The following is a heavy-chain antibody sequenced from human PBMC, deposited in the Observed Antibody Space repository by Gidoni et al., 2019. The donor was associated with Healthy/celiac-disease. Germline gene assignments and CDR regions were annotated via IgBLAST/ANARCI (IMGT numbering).Heavy chain of an antibody. CDR2: ISYDGSNK. CDR3: AKGLRWDSSGYRDWFDP. V-gene: IGHV3-30*18. CDR1: GFPFSSYG. J-gene: IGHJ5*02. Sequence: QVQLVEPGGGVVQPGRSLRLSCAASGFPFSSYGMHWVRQAPGKGLEWVAVISYDGSNKYYADSVKGRFTISRDNSKNTLYLQMNSLRAEDTAVYYCAKGLRWDSSGYRDWFDPWGQGTLVTVSS. D-gene: IGHD3-22*01.